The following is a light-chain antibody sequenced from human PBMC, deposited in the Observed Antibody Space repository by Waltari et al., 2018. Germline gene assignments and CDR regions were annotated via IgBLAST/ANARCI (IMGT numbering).Light chain of an antibody. V-gene: IGKV1-5*03. CDR1: PSINKW. J-gene: IGKJ2*01. CDR3: RHYSTYSKD. CDR2: EAS. Sequence: DDRLTQSPSTLCASVGDRVHITCRACPSINKWVAWYQQKPGKGPNLFIYEASSLESGFPSSVSGSGSGTDVTHTISSLQTEGCATFYCRHYSTYSKDFGQRTKLE.